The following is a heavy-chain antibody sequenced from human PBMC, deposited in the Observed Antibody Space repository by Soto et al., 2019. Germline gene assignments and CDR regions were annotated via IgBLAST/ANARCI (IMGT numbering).Heavy chain of an antibody. CDR3: ARALQLELGSYYYGMDV. Sequence: SETLSLTCTVSGGSISSYYWSWIRQPPGKGLEWIGYIYYSGSTNYNPSLKSRVTISVDTSKNQFSLKLSSVTAADTAVYYCARALQLELGSYYYGMDVWGQGTTVTVSS. D-gene: IGHD1-1*01. CDR1: GGSISSYY. CDR2: IYYSGST. V-gene: IGHV4-59*01. J-gene: IGHJ6*02.